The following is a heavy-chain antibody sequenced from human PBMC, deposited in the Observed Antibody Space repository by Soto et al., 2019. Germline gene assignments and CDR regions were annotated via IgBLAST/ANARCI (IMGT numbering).Heavy chain of an antibody. J-gene: IGHJ4*02. V-gene: IGHV4-34*01. CDR2: INHSGST. D-gene: IGHD3-16*02. CDR1: GGSFSGYY. CDR3: ATANEDYVWGSYRSPLDY. Sequence: SETLSLTCAVYGGSFSGYYWSWIRQPPGKGLEWIGEINHSGSTNYNPSLKSRVTISVDTSKNQFSLKLSSVTAADTAVYYCATANEDYVWGSYRSPLDYWGQGTLVT.